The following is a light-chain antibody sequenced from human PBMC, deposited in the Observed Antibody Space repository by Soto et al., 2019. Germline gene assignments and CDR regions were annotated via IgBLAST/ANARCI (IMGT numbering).Light chain of an antibody. Sequence: EIVMTQSPAILSVSPGERATLSCRASQSVSSNLAWYQHKPGQAPRLLIYGVSTRATDIPARFSGSGAGTEFTLTISSLQSEDFAVYYCQQYKNWPPWTFGQGTKVEIK. CDR3: QQYKNWPPWT. CDR2: GVS. V-gene: IGKV3-15*01. CDR1: QSVSSN. J-gene: IGKJ1*01.